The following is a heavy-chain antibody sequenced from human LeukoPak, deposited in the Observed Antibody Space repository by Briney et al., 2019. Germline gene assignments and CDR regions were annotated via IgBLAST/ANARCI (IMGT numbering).Heavy chain of an antibody. J-gene: IGHJ3*02. Sequence: PGGSLRLSCAASGFTFSAYSMKWVRQAPGQGLEWISYTSSGGTYKHYADSVKGRFTISRDDAKNSLFLQVNSLRDEDTAVYFCAGEAYYGGLDIWGQGTMVTVSS. CDR2: TSSGGTYK. V-gene: IGHV3-48*02. CDR1: GFTFSAYS. CDR3: AGEAYYGGLDI. D-gene: IGHD3-10*01.